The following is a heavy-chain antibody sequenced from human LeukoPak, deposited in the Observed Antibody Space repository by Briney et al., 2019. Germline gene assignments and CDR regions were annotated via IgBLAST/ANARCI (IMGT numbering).Heavy chain of an antibody. CDR2: ISWNSGYI. CDR3: AKVRGTYSSGYFFDY. Sequence: HPGGSLRLSCAASGFSFSSYAMSWVRQAPGKGLEWLSIISWNSGYIGYADSVKGRFTISRDNAKKSLDLQMNSLRAEDTAFYYCAKVRGTYSSGYFFDYWGQGTLVTVSS. J-gene: IGHJ4*02. V-gene: IGHV3-9*01. D-gene: IGHD6-19*01. CDR1: GFSFSSYA.